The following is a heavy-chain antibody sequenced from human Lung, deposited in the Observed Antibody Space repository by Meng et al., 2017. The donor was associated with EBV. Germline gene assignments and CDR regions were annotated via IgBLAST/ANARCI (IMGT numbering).Heavy chain of an antibody. V-gene: IGHV1-18*01. CDR3: AXLVYCGGACYSALDY. D-gene: IGHD2-21*02. CDR2: ISTYNGKT. Sequence: VRLVHSGAEVKKPGALVEVSFNASCDTFTTYGITWVRQAPGQGLEWMGWISTYNGKTDYAQKLQGRVTMTTDTSTGTAYMELRSLKSDDTAVYYCAXLVYCGGACYSALDYWGQGTLVTVSS. CDR1: CDTFTTYG. J-gene: IGHJ4*02.